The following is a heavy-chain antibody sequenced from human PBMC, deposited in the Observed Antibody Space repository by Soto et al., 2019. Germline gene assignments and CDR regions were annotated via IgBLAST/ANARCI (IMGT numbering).Heavy chain of an antibody. V-gene: IGHV4-31*03. CDR2: ISNSGRT. J-gene: IGHJ4*02. D-gene: IGHD3-10*01. Sequence: QVQLQESGPGLVKPSQTLSLTCTVSGGSVRRGNYYWSWIRQFPGKALEWIGYISNSGRTHYNPSLRSRITLLVDTSKNQFFLELRSVTAADTALYYCARADYATGSYYPDYWGQGTLVTVSS. CDR3: ARADYATGSYYPDY. CDR1: GGSVRRGNYY.